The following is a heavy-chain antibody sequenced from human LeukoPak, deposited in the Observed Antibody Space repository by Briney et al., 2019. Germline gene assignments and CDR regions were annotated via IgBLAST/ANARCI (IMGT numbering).Heavy chain of an antibody. CDR1: GFTFSSYG. CDR3: AKEVKELLQPFDY. J-gene: IGHJ4*02. Sequence: GGSLRLSCAASGFTFSSYGMHWVRQAPGKGLEWVAVIWYDGSNKYYADSVKGRFTISRDNSKNTLYLQMNSLRAEDTAVCYCAKEVKELLQPFDYWGQGTLVTVSS. V-gene: IGHV3-33*06. D-gene: IGHD3-22*01. CDR2: IWYDGSNK.